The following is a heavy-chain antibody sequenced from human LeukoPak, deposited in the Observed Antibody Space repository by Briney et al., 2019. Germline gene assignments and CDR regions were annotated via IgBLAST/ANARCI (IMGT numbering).Heavy chain of an antibody. CDR3: ARATSTSGPTFDY. Sequence: QSGGSLRLSCAASGFTFSTYRMNWVRQAPGEGLEWLSYINIDGSTIYYTDSLKGRFTISRDNAKNSLYLQMNSLRDEDTAVYYCARATSTSGPTFDYWGQGTLVTVSS. V-gene: IGHV3-48*02. J-gene: IGHJ4*02. CDR1: GFTFSTYR. D-gene: IGHD6-19*01. CDR2: INIDGSTI.